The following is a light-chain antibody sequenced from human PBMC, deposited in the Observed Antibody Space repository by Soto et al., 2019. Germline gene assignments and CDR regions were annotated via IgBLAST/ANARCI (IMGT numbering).Light chain of an antibody. V-gene: IGKV1-39*01. CDR2: DAS. Sequence: DIPMTQSPSSLSASVGDRVTITCRARQSISSYLNCYQQKPGKAPKLLIYDASSLQSGVPSRFSGSGSGTAFTLTISSLQPEDFATYYCQQSYSTPWTFGQGTKVEIK. CDR3: QQSYSTPWT. J-gene: IGKJ1*01. CDR1: QSISSY.